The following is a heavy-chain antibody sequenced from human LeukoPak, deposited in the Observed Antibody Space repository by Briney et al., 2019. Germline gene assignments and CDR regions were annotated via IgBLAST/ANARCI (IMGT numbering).Heavy chain of an antibody. Sequence: PSETLTLTCAVYGGSFSGYYWSWIRQPPGKGLEWIGEINHSGSTNYNPSLKSRVTISVDTSKNQFSLKLSSVTAADTAVYYCARGRIVVVPAARPGAIDIRGEGTMVTVSS. CDR2: INHSGST. CDR3: ARGRIVVVPAARPGAIDI. J-gene: IGHJ3*02. CDR1: GGSFSGYY. D-gene: IGHD2-2*01. V-gene: IGHV4-34*01.